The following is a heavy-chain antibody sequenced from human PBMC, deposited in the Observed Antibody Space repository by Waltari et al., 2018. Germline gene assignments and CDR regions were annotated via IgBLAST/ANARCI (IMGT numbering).Heavy chain of an antibody. D-gene: IGHD3-10*01. CDR1: GFTFSSYG. CDR2: IRYDGSNK. V-gene: IGHV3-30*02. Sequence: QVQLVESGGGVVQPGGSLRLSCAASGFTFSSYGMHWVRQAPGKGLAWVAFIRYDGSNKYYADSVKGRFTISRDNSKNTLYLQMNSLRAEDTAVYYCAKPGWFGELLPFDYWGQGTLVTVSS. CDR3: AKPGWFGELLPFDY. J-gene: IGHJ4*02.